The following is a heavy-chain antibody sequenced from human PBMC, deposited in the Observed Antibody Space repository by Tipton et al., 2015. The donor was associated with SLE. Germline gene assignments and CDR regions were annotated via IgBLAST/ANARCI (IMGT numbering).Heavy chain of an antibody. J-gene: IGHJ4*02. D-gene: IGHD4-23*01. Sequence: TLSLTCAVSGGSISSGGDSWSWIRQPPGKGLEWIGSIYYSGSTYYNPSLKSRVTISLDTSKNEFSLKLSSVAAADTAVYYCAGNYGGNSGNAFDIWGQGTLVTVSS. CDR2: IYYSGST. CDR1: GGSISSGGDS. CDR3: AGNYGGNSGNAFDI. V-gene: IGHV4-30-2*03.